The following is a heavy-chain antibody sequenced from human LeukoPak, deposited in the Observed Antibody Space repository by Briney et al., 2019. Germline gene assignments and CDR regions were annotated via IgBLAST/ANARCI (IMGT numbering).Heavy chain of an antibody. J-gene: IGHJ4*02. V-gene: IGHV5-51*01. Sequence: GESLKISCKGSGYSFTSYWIAWVRQMPEKGLEWMGIIYPDDSDTRYSPSFQGQVTITADKSISTAYLQWSSLKASDNAMYYCARQRRSSGWPNDYWGQGTLVTVSS. CDR2: IYPDDSDT. CDR1: GYSFTSYW. CDR3: ARQRRSSGWPNDY. D-gene: IGHD6-19*01.